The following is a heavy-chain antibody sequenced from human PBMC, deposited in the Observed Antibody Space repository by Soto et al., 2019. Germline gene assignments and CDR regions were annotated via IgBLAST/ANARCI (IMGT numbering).Heavy chain of an antibody. CDR2: IKQDGSEK. V-gene: IGHV3-7*01. J-gene: IGHJ6*02. D-gene: IGHD3-3*01. CDR1: GFTFSSYW. CDR3: ARDRAYYDFWSGYSYYYYGMDV. Sequence: GGSLRLSCAASGFTFSSYWMSWVRQAPGKGLEWVANIKQDGSEKYYVDSVKGRFTISRDNAKNSLYLQMNSLRAEVTAVYYCARDRAYYDFWSGYSYYYYGMDVWGQGTTVTVSS.